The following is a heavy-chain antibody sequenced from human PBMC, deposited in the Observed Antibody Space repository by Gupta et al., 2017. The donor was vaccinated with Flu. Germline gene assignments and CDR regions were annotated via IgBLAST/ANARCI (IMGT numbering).Heavy chain of an antibody. CDR3: AKERLFGVVVPSYGMDV. V-gene: IGHV3-30*18. CDR2: MSFDGNKK. D-gene: IGHD3-3*01. CDR1: GLTFSTAV. J-gene: IGHJ6*02. Sequence: QGQLVESGGGAVQPGRSLRLPCEASGLTFSTAVMHWVRQGPGKGLEWVAVMSFDGNKKYYADSVKDRFTISRDNSKNTLYLQMNSLRGEDTAVYYCAKERLFGVVVPSYGMDVWGRGTTVTVSS.